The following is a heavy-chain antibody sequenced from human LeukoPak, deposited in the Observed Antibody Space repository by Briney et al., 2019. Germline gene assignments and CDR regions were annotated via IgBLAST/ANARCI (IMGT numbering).Heavy chain of an antibody. D-gene: IGHD2-21*02. CDR3: ARDVVVTLLAVSGALDI. Sequence: GGSLRLSCAASGFTFDDYGMRWVRHAPGKGLECVSGINWNGGNTGYADSVEGRFTISRDNAKNSLYLQIHRLRAEDTSLYLCARDVVVTLLAVSGALDIWGQGTMDTVSS. J-gene: IGHJ3*02. V-gene: IGHV3-20*01. CDR1: GFTFDDYG. CDR2: INWNGGNT.